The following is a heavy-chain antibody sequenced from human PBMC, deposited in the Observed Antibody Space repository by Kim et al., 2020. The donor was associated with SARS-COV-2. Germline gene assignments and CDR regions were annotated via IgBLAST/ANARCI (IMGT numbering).Heavy chain of an antibody. J-gene: IGHJ4*02. V-gene: IGHV3-11*04. Sequence: GGSLRLSCVASGYTFSDYYMSWIRQAPGKGLEWVSYMSGRADRTYYADSVRGRFTISRDSAKNTLYLQMNSLRAEDTAVYYCTRDAAMVPDYWGQGTLVTVSS. D-gene: IGHD3-10*01. CDR1: GYTFSDYY. CDR3: TRDAAMVPDY. CDR2: MSGRADRT.